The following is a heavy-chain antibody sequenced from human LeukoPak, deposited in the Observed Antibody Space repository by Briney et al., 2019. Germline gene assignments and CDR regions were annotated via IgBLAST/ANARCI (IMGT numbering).Heavy chain of an antibody. Sequence: ASVKVSCKASGYTFTDHCIQWVRQAPGQGLEWMGWINPNSGDTNYAQKFQGRVTLSRDTSISTAFMDLSRLTSDDTAVYYCARDQGNYFDPWGQGTLVTVSS. CDR2: INPNSGDT. D-gene: IGHD1-7*01. CDR3: ARDQGNYFDP. CDR1: GYTFTDHC. J-gene: IGHJ5*02. V-gene: IGHV1-2*02.